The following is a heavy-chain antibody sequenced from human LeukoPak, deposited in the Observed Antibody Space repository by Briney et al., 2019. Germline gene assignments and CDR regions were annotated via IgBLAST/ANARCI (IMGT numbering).Heavy chain of an antibody. J-gene: IGHJ4*02. CDR3: ASVCSSATCSRQPHDS. CDR1: GYSFTSYW. D-gene: IGHD2-2*01. V-gene: IGHV5-51*01. Sequence: GESLKISCKGSGYSFTSYWIGWVRQLPGKGLEWVAIIYPGDSDTRYSPSFQGQVTISADKSISTAYLQWSSLKASDTAMYYCASVCSSATCSRQPHDSWGQGTLVTVSS. CDR2: IYPGDSDT.